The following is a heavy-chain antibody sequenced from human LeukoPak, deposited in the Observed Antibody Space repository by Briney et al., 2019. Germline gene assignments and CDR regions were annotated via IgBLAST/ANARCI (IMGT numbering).Heavy chain of an antibody. V-gene: IGHV3-11*01. J-gene: IGHJ4*02. CDR2: ISGSGHDI. D-gene: IGHD6-13*01. CDR3: ARDSSSSWYSFDY. CDR1: GFTFSDSY. Sequence: GGALRLSCAASGFTFSDSYMTWVRQAPGKGVEWVAYISGSGHDINYSDSVKGRFTISRDNAKNSLYLQMNSLRAEDTAVYYCARDSSSSWYSFDYWGQGTLVIVSS.